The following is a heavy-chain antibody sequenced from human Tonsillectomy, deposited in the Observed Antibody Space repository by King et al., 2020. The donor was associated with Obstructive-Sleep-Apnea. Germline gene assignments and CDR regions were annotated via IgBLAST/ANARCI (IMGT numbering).Heavy chain of an antibody. Sequence: GQAGAEVKKPGASVKVSCKASGYTFTSYGIRWVRQAPGQGLEWMGWISAYNGNTNYAQKLQGRVTMTTDTSTSTAYMELRSLRSDDTAVYYCARDPATTVVTSGTAYFQHWGQGTLVTVSS. CDR3: ARDPATTVVTSGTAYFQH. D-gene: IGHD4-23*01. CDR2: ISAYNGNT. CDR1: GYTFTSYG. J-gene: IGHJ1*01. V-gene: IGHV1-18*01.